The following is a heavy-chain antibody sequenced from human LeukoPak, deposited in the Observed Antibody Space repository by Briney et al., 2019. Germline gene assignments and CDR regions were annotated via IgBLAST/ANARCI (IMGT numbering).Heavy chain of an antibody. J-gene: IGHJ6*02. CDR1: GNYW. V-gene: IGHV3-74*01. Sequence: GGSLRLSCAASGNYWMHWVRQAPGKGLVWVSHINSDGSWTGYADSVKGRFTISRDNAKNSLYLQMNSLRAEDTAVYYCARHDTAMATDYGMDVWGQGTTVTVSS. CDR3: ARHDTAMATDYGMDV. CDR2: INSDGSWT. D-gene: IGHD5-18*01.